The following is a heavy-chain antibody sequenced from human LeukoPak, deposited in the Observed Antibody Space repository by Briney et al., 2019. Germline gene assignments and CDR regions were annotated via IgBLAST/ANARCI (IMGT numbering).Heavy chain of an antibody. Sequence: SETLSLTCAVYGGSFSGYYWSWIRQPPGKGLEWIGEINHSGSTNYNPSLKSRVTISVDTSKNQFSLKLGPVTAADTAVYYCARGITKRDIVVVPAARANWFDPWGQGTLVTVSS. V-gene: IGHV4-34*01. J-gene: IGHJ5*02. D-gene: IGHD2-2*01. CDR2: INHSGST. CDR1: GGSFSGYY. CDR3: ARGITKRDIVVVPAARANWFDP.